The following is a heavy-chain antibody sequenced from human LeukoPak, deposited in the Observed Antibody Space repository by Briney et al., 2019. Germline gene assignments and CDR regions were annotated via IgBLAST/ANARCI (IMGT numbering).Heavy chain of an antibody. D-gene: IGHD3-22*01. CDR3: SXXHYYDSSGYYVNFYYYYMDV. J-gene: IGHJ6*03. CDR1: GFTVSSNY. Sequence: PGGSLRLSCAASGFTVSSNYMSWVRQAPGKGLEWVSVIYSGGSTYYADSVKGRFTISRDNSKNTLYLQMNSLRAEDTAVYYCSXXHYYDSSGYYVNFYYYYMDVWGKGTTVTVSS. V-gene: IGHV3-53*05. CDR2: IYSGGST.